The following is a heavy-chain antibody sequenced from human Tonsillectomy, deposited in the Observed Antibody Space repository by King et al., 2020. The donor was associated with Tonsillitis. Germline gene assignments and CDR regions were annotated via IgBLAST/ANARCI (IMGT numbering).Heavy chain of an antibody. CDR1: GFTFDDYA. Sequence: VQLVQSGGGLVQPGRSLRLSCVASGFTFDDYAMNWVRQAPGKGLEWGSGISWNNDSIGYADSVKGRFTISRDNAKNSLYLQMNSLRAEDTALYYCAKVPFGGYTYGWVDYWGRGTLVTVSS. CDR3: AKVPFGGYTYGWVDY. D-gene: IGHD5-18*01. J-gene: IGHJ4*02. V-gene: IGHV3-9*01. CDR2: ISWNNDSI.